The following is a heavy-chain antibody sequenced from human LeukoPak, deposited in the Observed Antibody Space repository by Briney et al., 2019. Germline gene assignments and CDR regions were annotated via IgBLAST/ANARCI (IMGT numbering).Heavy chain of an antibody. Sequence: SETLSLTCTVSGGSISSYYWSWIRQPPGKGLEWFGYIYYSGSTNYNPSLKSRVTISVDTSKNQFSLKLSSVTAADTAVHYCARVDGTSLLIDYWGQGTLVTVSS. CDR3: ARVDGTSLLIDY. V-gene: IGHV4-59*01. D-gene: IGHD2-2*01. J-gene: IGHJ4*02. CDR2: IYYSGST. CDR1: GGSISSYY.